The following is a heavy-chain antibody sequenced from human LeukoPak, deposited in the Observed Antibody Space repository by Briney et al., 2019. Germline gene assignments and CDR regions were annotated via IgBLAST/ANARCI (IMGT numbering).Heavy chain of an antibody. CDR3: ARAGDSGSYYELDY. CDR2: MNPNSGNT. Sequence: ASVKVSCKDSGYTFTSYDINWVRQATGQGLEWMGWMNPNSGNTGYAQKFQGRVTMTRNTSISTAYMELSSLRSEDTAVYYCARAGDSGSYYELDYWGQGTLVTVSS. J-gene: IGHJ4*02. CDR1: GYTFTSYD. V-gene: IGHV1-8*01. D-gene: IGHD1-26*01.